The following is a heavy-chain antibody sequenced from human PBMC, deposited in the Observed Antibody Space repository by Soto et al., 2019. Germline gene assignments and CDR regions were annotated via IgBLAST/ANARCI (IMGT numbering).Heavy chain of an antibody. D-gene: IGHD6-6*01. CDR2: INDSGDT. CDR3: AKRVAYSSSSAYFDY. J-gene: IGHJ4*02. Sequence: LILSCAASGFTFSTYGMSWVRQATGKGLEWVSSINDSGDTYYGDSVKGRFTISRDNSKNTLYLQMNSLSAEDTAVYYCAKRVAYSSSSAYFDYWDQVTLLT. V-gene: IGHV3-23*01. CDR1: GFTFSTYG.